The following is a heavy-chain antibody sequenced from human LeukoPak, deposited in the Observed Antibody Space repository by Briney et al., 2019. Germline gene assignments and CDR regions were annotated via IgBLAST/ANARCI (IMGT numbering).Heavy chain of an antibody. CDR1: GFTFSKYW. V-gene: IGHV3-7*04. CDR3: ARDSLPGDGDAEGYLQH. J-gene: IGHJ1*01. CDR2: INQDGRKR. D-gene: IGHD2-21*02. Sequence: GGSLRLSCAASGFTFSKYWMNWVRQAPGKGLEWVANINQDGRKRHFLGSVKGRFTISRDNANNSVTLHLNSLRAEDTAVYYCARDSLPGDGDAEGYLQHWGQGILVIVSS.